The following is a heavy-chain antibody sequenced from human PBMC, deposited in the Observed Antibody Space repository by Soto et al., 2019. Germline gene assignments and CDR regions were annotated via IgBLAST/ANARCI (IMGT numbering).Heavy chain of an antibody. CDR2: ISGSGGST. CDR1: GFTFSSYA. V-gene: IGHV3-23*01. CDR3: AKDYSSGDRTTHLAY. Sequence: EVQLLESGGGLVQPGGSLRLSCAASGFTFSSYAMSWVRQAPGKGLEWVSAISGSGGSTYYADSVKGRFTISRDNSKNTLNLQMNSLRAEDTAVYYCAKDYSSGDRTTHLAYWGQGTLVTVSS. J-gene: IGHJ4*02. D-gene: IGHD6-25*01.